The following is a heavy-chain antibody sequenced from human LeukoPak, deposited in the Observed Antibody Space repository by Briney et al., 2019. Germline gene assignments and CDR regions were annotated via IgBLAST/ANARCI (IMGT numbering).Heavy chain of an antibody. D-gene: IGHD6-19*01. CDR1: GFTFSSYG. Sequence: GGSLRLSCAASGFTFSSYGMSWVRQAPGKGLEWVSLIHKSDGSTYYADSVKGRFTISRDNSKNSLYLQMNSLRTEDTALYYCAKSRSSGWYNYFQHWGQGTLVTVSS. V-gene: IGHV3-43*02. CDR3: AKSRSSGWYNYFQH. J-gene: IGHJ1*01. CDR2: IHKSDGST.